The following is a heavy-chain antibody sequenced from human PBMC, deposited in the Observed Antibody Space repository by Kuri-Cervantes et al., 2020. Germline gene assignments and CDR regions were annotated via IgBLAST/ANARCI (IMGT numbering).Heavy chain of an antibody. CDR3: ARPMDRRSSSWYVGLDY. J-gene: IGHJ4*02. D-gene: IGHD6-13*01. CDR2: INPNSGGT. Sequence: ASVKVSCKASGYTFTGYYMHWVRQAPGQGLEWMGWINPNSGGTNYAQKFQGWVTMTRDTSISTAYMELSRLRSDDTAVYYCARPMDRRSSSWYVGLDYWGQGTLVTVSS. V-gene: IGHV1-2*04. CDR1: GYTFTGYY.